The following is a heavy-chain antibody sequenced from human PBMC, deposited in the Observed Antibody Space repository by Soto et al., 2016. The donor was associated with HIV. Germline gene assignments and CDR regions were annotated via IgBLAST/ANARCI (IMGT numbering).Heavy chain of an antibody. Sequence: DVQLVESGGGLVQPGGSLRLSCAASGFTFSNAWMSWVRQAPGKGLEWVGRIKSKTDGGTTDYAAPVKGRFTISRDDSKNTLYLQMNSLKTEDTAVYYCTTWGSGYGSGSYYYGMDVWGQGTTVTVSS. CDR3: TTWGSGYGSGSYYYGMDV. CDR2: IKSKTDGGTT. CDR1: GFTFSNAW. D-gene: IGHD3-10*01. J-gene: IGHJ6*02. V-gene: IGHV3-15*01.